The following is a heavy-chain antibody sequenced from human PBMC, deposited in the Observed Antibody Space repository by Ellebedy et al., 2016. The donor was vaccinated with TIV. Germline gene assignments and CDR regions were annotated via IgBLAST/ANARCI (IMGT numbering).Heavy chain of an antibody. CDR3: ARGRSFN. D-gene: IGHD3-10*01. Sequence: GESLKISCAASGFTFSSYSLNWVRQAPGKGLEWVANIKQDGSEKYYVDSVKGRFTISRDNAKNSLYLQMNSLRAEDTAVYYCARGRSFNWGQGTLVTVSS. CDR1: GFTFSSYS. J-gene: IGHJ4*02. V-gene: IGHV3-7*03. CDR2: IKQDGSEK.